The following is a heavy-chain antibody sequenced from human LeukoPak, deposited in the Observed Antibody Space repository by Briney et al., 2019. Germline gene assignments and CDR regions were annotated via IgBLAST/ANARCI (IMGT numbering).Heavy chain of an antibody. CDR3: ARGGAARPDY. D-gene: IGHD6-6*01. CDR1: GFTFSNYG. CDR2: ISSSSSSI. V-gene: IGHV3-48*01. Sequence: GGSLRLSCAASGFTFSNYGMDWVRQAPGKGLEWVAYISSSSSSIYYADSVKGRFTISRDNAKNSLFLQMNSLRAEDTAVYYCARGGAARPDYWGQGTLVTVSS. J-gene: IGHJ4*02.